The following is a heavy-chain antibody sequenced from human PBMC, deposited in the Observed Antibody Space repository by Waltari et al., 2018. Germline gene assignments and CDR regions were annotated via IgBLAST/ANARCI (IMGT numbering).Heavy chain of an antibody. CDR3: ARVSGIAAAGTSLDY. Sequence: QVQLVESGGGVVQPGRSLRLSCAASGFTFSSYGMHWVRQAPGKGLEWVAVIWYDGSKKYYAESVKGRFTISRDNSKNTLYLQMNSLRAEDTAVYYCARVSGIAAAGTSLDYWGQGTLVTGSS. D-gene: IGHD6-13*01. CDR1: GFTFSSYG. J-gene: IGHJ4*02. CDR2: IWYDGSKK. V-gene: IGHV3-33*01.